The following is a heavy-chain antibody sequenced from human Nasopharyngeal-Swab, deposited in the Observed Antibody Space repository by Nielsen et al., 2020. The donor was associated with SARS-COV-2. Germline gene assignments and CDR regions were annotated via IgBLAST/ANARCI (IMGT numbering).Heavy chain of an antibody. J-gene: IGHJ6*02. V-gene: IGHV1-18*01. CDR3: ARLYCGGDCYSEDYYGMDV. CDR2: ISAYNGNT. Sequence: ASVKVSCKASGYTFTSYGISWVRQAPGQGLEWMGWISAYNGNTTYAQKLQGRVTMTTDTSTSTAYMELRSLRSDDTAVYYCARLYCGGDCYSEDYYGMDVWGQGTTVTVSS. D-gene: IGHD2-21*02. CDR1: GYTFTSYG.